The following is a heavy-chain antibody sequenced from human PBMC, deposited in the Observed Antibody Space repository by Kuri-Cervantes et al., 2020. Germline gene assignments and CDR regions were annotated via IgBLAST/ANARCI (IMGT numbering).Heavy chain of an antibody. CDR1: GDSVSSNSVA. CDR2: TYYRSKWYN. D-gene: IGHD2-2*01. CDR3: ARGPGLGYCSSTSCSAYYFDY. V-gene: IGHV6-1*01. J-gene: IGHJ4*02. Sequence: SQTLSLTCAISGDSVSSNSVAWNWIRQSPSRGLEWLGRTYYRSKWYNDYAVSVKSRITMNPDTAKNQLSLQLNSVTPEDTAVYYCARGPGLGYCSSTSCSAYYFDYWGQGTLVTVSS.